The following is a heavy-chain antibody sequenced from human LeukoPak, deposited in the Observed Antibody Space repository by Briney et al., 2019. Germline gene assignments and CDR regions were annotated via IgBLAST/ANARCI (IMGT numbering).Heavy chain of an antibody. CDR1: GFTFSSYA. V-gene: IGHV4-59*08. Sequence: PGGSLRLSCAASGFTFSSYAMSWVRQPPGKGLEWIGYIYYSGSTNYNPSLKSRVTISVDTSKNQFSLKLSSVTAADTAVYYCAGTYDLYGMDVWGQGTTVTVSS. CDR2: IYYSGST. CDR3: AGTYDLYGMDV. D-gene: IGHD1-1*01. J-gene: IGHJ6*02.